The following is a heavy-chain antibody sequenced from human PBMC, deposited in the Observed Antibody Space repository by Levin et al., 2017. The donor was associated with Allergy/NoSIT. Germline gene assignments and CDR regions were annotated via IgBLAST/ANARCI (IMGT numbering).Heavy chain of an antibody. CDR2: ISYDGSNK. CDR1: GFTFSSYA. D-gene: IGHD3-9*01. J-gene: IGHJ4*02. CDR3: ARDQGIRYFDWLLAPPLSGALDY. Sequence: GGSLRLSCAASGFTFSSYAMHWVRQAPGKGLEWVAVISYDGSNKYYADSVKGRFTISRDNSKNTLYLQMNSLRAEDTAVYYCARDQGIRYFDWLLAPPLSGALDYWGQGTLVTVSS. V-gene: IGHV3-30*04.